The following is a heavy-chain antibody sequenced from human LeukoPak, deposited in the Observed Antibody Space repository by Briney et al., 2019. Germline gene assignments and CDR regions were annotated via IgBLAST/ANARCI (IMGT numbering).Heavy chain of an antibody. CDR1: GYTFTSYG. CDR2: ISAYNGNT. Sequence: ASAKVSCKASGYTFTSYGISWVRQAPGQGPEWMGWISAYNGNTNYAQKLQGRVTMTTDTSTSTAYMELRSLRSDDTAVYYCASRYFDWFDYWGQGTLVTVSS. D-gene: IGHD3-9*01. J-gene: IGHJ4*02. CDR3: ASRYFDWFDY. V-gene: IGHV1-18*01.